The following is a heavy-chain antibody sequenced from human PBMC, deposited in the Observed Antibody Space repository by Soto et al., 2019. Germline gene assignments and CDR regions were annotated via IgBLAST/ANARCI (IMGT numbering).Heavy chain of an antibody. J-gene: IGHJ3*02. Sequence: GGSLRLSCSASGFTFSSYAMHWVRQAPGRGLEYVSAISSNGGSTYYADSVKGRFTISRDNSKNTLYLQMSSLRAEDTAVYYCVKGQAARFPDAFDIWGQGTMVTVSS. V-gene: IGHV3-64D*08. CDR2: ISSNGGST. D-gene: IGHD6-6*01. CDR1: GFTFSSYA. CDR3: VKGQAARFPDAFDI.